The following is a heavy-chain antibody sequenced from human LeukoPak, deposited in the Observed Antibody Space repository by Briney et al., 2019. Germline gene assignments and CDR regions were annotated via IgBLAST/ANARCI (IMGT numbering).Heavy chain of an antibody. CDR2: FDPEDGET. V-gene: IGHV1-24*01. D-gene: IGHD1-1*01. CDR3: ATRGQLERLVYFDY. J-gene: IGHJ4*02. CDR1: GYTLTELS. Sequence: GASVQVSCKVSGYTLTELSMHWVRQAPGKGLEWMGGFDPEDGETIYAQKFQGRVTMTEDTSTDTAYMELSSLRSEDTAVYYCATRGQLERLVYFDYWGQGTLVTVSS.